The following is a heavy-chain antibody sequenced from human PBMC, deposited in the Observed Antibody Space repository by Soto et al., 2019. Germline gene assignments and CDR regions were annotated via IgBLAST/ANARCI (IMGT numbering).Heavy chain of an antibody. CDR1: GYTFTSYY. V-gene: IGHV1-46*01. Sequence: ASVTVSCKASGYTFTSYYMHWVRQAPGQGLEWMGIINPSGGSTSYAQKFQGRVTMTRDTSTSTVYMELSSLRSEDTAVYYCARDGHYDFWSAYYRYCGQGTLVTVSS. D-gene: IGHD3-3*01. J-gene: IGHJ4*02. CDR3: ARDGHYDFWSAYYRY. CDR2: INPSGGST.